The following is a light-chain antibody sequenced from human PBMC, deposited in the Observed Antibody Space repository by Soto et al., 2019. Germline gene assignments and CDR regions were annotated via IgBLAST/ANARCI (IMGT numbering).Light chain of an antibody. CDR2: GAS. Sequence: DLQMTQSPSSLSASVGDRVTITCQASQDISKFLNWYQQKPGKAPKVLIYGASNLETGVPSRFSGTGSGTDFTFTISSLQPEDIATYYCQQNDDDPLTFGGGTKVEIK. CDR3: QQNDDDPLT. J-gene: IGKJ4*01. CDR1: QDISKF. V-gene: IGKV1-33*01.